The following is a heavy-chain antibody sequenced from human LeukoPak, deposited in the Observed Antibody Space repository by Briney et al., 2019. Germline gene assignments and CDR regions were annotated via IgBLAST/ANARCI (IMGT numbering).Heavy chain of an antibody. CDR3: ARAPAGVFGSGSYYGFDP. V-gene: IGHV1-3*03. Sequence: ASVKVSCKAYGYTFTNYAMHWVRQAPGQRLEWMGWINAGNDNTKYSQEFQDRPTITRDTSASTVYMELSSLTSDDMAVYYCARAPAGVFGSGSYYGFDPWGQGTLVTVSS. J-gene: IGHJ5*02. CDR2: INAGNDNT. CDR1: GYTFTNYA. D-gene: IGHD3-10*01.